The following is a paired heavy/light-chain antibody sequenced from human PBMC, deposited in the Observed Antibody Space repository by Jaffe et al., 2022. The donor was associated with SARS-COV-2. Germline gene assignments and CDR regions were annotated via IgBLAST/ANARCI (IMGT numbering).Light chain of an antibody. CDR3: QQYDSYTWT. CDR2: KVS. J-gene: IGKJ1*01. V-gene: IGKV1-5*03. CDR1: QNINGW. Sequence: DIQMTQSPSTLSASVGDRVTITCRASQNINGWLAWYQQKPGKAPKVLIYKVSSLKSGVPSRFSGGGSGTEFTLTISSLQPEDFATYYCQQYDSYTWTFGQGTKVENK.
Heavy chain of an antibody. V-gene: IGHV3-66*02. Sequence: EVQLVESGGGLVHPGGSQRLSCTASGLSISVDYMSWLRQAPGKRPEWVSNIYTDGSTFYADSVRGRFTMSRDISKNMVFLQMNNLRVEDTAVYYCSRVVTTESGGWKPFDHWGRGTLVTVSS. CDR3: SRVVTTESGGWKPFDH. D-gene: IGHD2-15*01. J-gene: IGHJ4*02. CDR2: IYTDGST. CDR1: GLSISVDY.